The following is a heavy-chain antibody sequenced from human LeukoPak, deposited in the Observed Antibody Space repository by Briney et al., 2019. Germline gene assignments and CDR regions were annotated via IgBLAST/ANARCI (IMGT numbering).Heavy chain of an antibody. CDR1: GFTFSIYA. V-gene: IGHV3-64*01. CDR3: ASPQG. J-gene: IGHJ3*01. Sequence: GGSLRLSYAASGFTFSIYAMHWVRQAPGKGLEYVSLISSEGGTTYYANSVKGRFTISRDNSKNMLYLQMGSLRVEDMAVYYCASPQGWGQGTMVTVSS. CDR2: ISSEGGTT.